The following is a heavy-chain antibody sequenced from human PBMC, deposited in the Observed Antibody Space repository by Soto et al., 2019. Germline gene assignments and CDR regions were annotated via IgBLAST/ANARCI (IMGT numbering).Heavy chain of an antibody. V-gene: IGHV4-34*01. CDR3: ARMTYRTIAY. CDR2: INHSGST. CDR1: GGSFSCYY. Sequence: LSLTCAVYGGSFSCYYWSWIRQPPGKGLEWIGEINHSGSTNYNPSLKSRVTISVDTSKNQFSLKLSSVTAADTAVYYCARMTYRTIAYWGEGTLVTVSS. J-gene: IGHJ4*02. D-gene: IGHD2-21*02.